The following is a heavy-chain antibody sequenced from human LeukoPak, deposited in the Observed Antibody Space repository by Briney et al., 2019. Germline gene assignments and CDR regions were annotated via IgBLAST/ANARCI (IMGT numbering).Heavy chain of an antibody. J-gene: IGHJ6*02. V-gene: IGHV3-21*01. D-gene: IGHD2-15*01. CDR3: ASDGGGLYYYYGMDV. Sequence: GGSLRLSCAASGFTFSSYSMNWVRQAPGKGLEWVSSISSSSSYIYYADSVKGRFTISRDNAKNSLYLQMNSLRAEDTAVYYCASDGGGLYYYYGMDVWGQGTTVTVSS. CDR1: GFTFSSYS. CDR2: ISSSSSYI.